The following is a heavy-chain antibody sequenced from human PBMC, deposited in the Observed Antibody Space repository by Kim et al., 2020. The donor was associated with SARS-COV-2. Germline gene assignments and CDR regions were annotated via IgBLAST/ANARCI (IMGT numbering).Heavy chain of an antibody. D-gene: IGHD6-19*01. V-gene: IGHV1-46*01. Sequence: KFQGRVTMTRDTSTSTGYMELSSLRSEDTAVYYCARDPGSGWYGGSYFDYWGQGTLVTVSS. J-gene: IGHJ4*02. CDR3: ARDPGSGWYGGSYFDY.